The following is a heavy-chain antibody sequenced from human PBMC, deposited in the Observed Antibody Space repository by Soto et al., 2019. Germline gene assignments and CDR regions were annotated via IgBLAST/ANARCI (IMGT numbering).Heavy chain of an antibody. CDR1: GFTFSSYA. V-gene: IGHV3-23*01. D-gene: IGHD3-22*01. J-gene: IGHJ4*02. CDR3: AKVYYYDSSGYEQDY. Sequence: GGSLSLSCAASGFTFSSYAMSWVRQAPGKGLEWVSAISGSGGSTYYADSVKGRFTISRDNSKNTLYLQMNSLRAEDTAVYYCAKVYYYDSSGYEQDYWGQGTLVTVSS. CDR2: ISGSGGST.